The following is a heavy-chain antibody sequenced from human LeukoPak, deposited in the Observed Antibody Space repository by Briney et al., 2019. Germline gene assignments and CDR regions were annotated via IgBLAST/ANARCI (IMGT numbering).Heavy chain of an antibody. D-gene: IGHD3-22*01. Sequence: GGSLRLSCAASGFTFSDYYMSWIRQAPGKGLEWVSYISSSGSTIYYADSVKGRFTISRDNAKNSLYLQMNSLRAEDTAVYYCARDRGSGYYYYYYYMDVWGKGTTVTISS. V-gene: IGHV3-11*01. CDR2: ISSSGSTI. CDR3: ARDRGSGYYYYYYYMDV. J-gene: IGHJ6*03. CDR1: GFTFSDYY.